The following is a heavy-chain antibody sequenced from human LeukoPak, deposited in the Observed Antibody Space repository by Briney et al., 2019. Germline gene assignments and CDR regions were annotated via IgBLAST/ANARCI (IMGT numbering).Heavy chain of an antibody. CDR2: ISAYNGNT. J-gene: IGHJ5*02. D-gene: IGHD3-22*01. CDR3: ARASHDSTAVGSNWFDP. CDR1: GYTFTSYG. V-gene: IGHV1-18*01. Sequence: ASVKVSCKASGYTFTSYGISWVRQAPGQGLEWMGWISAYNGNTNYAQKLQGRVTMTTDTSTSTAYMELRSLRSDDTAVYYCARASHDSTAVGSNWFDPWGQGTLVTVSS.